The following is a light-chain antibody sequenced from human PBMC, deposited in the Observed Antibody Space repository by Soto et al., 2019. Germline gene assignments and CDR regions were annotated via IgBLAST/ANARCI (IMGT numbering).Light chain of an antibody. CDR2: GSS. CDR3: QQYGSSST. V-gene: IGKV3-20*01. Sequence: IVLMQSPGTLSLSPGERATLSCRASQSVRNSYLAWYQQKPGQAPRLLIYGSSSRATGIPDRFSGSGSGTDFTLTISRLEPEEVAVYYCQQYGSSSTFGQGTKVEIQ. CDR1: QSVRNSY. J-gene: IGKJ1*01.